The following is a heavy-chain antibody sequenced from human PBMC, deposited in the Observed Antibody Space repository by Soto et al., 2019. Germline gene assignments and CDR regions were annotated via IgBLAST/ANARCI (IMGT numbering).Heavy chain of an antibody. CDR2: IYHSGST. V-gene: IGHV4-38-2*01. CDR1: GDSISGGYY. J-gene: IGHJ4*02. D-gene: IGHD3-10*01. Sequence: SETLSLTCAVSGDSISGGYYWAWIRQPPGKGLEWIGSIYHSGSTNYNPSLKSRVTISVDTSKNQFSLKLSSVTAADTAVYYWARGTRYGSGRFDYWGQGTLVTVSS. CDR3: ARGTRYGSGRFDY.